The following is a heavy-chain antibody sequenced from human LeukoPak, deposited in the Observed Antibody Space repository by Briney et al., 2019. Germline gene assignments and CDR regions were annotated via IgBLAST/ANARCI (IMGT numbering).Heavy chain of an antibody. D-gene: IGHD5-12*01. Sequence: SETLSLTCTVSGGSVSTYYWSWIRQPPGKGLEWIGYIYYSGSTNYNPSLKSRVTISVDTSKNQFSLKLSSVTATDTAVYYCARAGYSGSDFSVWGKGSTVTVSS. J-gene: IGHJ6*04. CDR2: IYYSGST. CDR1: GGSVSTYY. CDR3: ARAGYSGSDFSV. V-gene: IGHV4-59*02.